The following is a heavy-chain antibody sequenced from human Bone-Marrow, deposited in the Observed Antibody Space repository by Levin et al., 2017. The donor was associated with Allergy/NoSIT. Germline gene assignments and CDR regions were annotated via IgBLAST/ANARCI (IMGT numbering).Heavy chain of an antibody. Sequence: SVKVSCKASGGTFSSYAINWVRQAPGQGLEWMGGVIPMFGEPTYAQKFQGRVTIIADESTSTASMELSSLRPEDTAMYYCASHVVDTDIITQDYWGQGTLVTVSS. V-gene: IGHV1-69*13. CDR2: VIPMFGEP. CDR3: ASHVVDTDIITQDY. D-gene: IGHD5-18*01. J-gene: IGHJ4*02. CDR1: GGTFSSYA.